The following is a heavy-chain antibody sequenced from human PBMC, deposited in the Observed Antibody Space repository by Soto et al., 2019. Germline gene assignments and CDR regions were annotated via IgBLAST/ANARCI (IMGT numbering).Heavy chain of an antibody. D-gene: IGHD4-17*01. J-gene: IGHJ4*02. CDR2: IYYSGST. V-gene: IGHV4-39*01. CDR1: GGYISSSSYY. CDR3: ARSRTTVVTLDY. Sequence: SETQSLTCTVSGGYISSSSYYWGWIRQPPGKGLEWIGSIYYSGSTYYNPSLKSRVTISVDTSKNQFSLKLSSVTAADTAVYYCARSRTTVVTLDYWGQGTLVTVSS.